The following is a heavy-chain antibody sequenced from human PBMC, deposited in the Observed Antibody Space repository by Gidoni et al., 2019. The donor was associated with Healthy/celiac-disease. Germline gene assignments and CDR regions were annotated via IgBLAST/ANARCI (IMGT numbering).Heavy chain of an antibody. CDR3: AKGNADFDY. V-gene: IGHV3-23*01. J-gene: IGHJ4*02. CDR1: GFTFSSYA. Sequence: EVQLLESGGGVVQRGGSLRRSCAASGFTFSSYAMSWVRQPPGKGLEWVSAISGSGGSTYYADSVKGRFTISRDNSKNTLYLQMNSLRAEDTAVYYCAKGNADFDYWGQGTLVTVSS. CDR2: ISGSGGST.